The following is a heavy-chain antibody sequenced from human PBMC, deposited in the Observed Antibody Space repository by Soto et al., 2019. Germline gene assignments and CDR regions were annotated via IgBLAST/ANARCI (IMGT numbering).Heavy chain of an antibody. Sequence: PSETLSLTCTVSGGSISSYYWSWIRQPPGKGLEWIGYIHYSGSTNYNPSLKSRVTISVDTSKNHFSLKLSSVTAADTAVYYRARGVFNWNLWGQGTLVTVSS. V-gene: IGHV4-59*01. CDR3: ARGVFNWNL. CDR2: IHYSGST. CDR1: GGSISSYY. D-gene: IGHD1-20*01. J-gene: IGHJ4*02.